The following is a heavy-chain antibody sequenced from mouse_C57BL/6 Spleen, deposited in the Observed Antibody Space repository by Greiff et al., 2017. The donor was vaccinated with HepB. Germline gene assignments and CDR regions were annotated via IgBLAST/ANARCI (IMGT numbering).Heavy chain of an antibody. CDR1: GFNIKDYY. CDR2: IDPEDGET. Sequence: VQLQQSGAELVKPGASVKLSCTASGFNIKDYYMHWVKQRTEQGLEWIGRIDPEDGETKYAPKFPGKATITAGTSSNTAYLQLSSLTSEDTSVYYCARKDYDYDVVYYYAMDYWGQGTSVTVSS. J-gene: IGHJ4*01. CDR3: ARKDYDYDVVYYYAMDY. D-gene: IGHD2-4*01. V-gene: IGHV14-2*01.